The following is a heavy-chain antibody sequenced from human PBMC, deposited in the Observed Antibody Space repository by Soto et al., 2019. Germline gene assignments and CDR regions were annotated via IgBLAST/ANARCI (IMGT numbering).Heavy chain of an antibody. Sequence: PSETLSLTCTVSGGSISSSSYHWGWIRQPPGKGLEWIGSVFYRGNTYYNPSLKSRVTISVDTSKDQFSLRLSSVTAADTAVYFCARHEGGNNNGIPPWLDYWGQGTLVTVSS. V-gene: IGHV4-39*01. J-gene: IGHJ4*02. D-gene: IGHD1-26*01. CDR1: GGSISSSSYH. CDR3: ARHEGGNNNGIPPWLDY. CDR2: VFYRGNT.